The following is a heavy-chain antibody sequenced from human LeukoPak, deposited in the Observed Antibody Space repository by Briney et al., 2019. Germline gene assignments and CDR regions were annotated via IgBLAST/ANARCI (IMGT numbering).Heavy chain of an antibody. V-gene: IGHV1-18*04. CDR3: AREGSRDYYDSSGYSGAYYFDY. J-gene: IGHJ4*02. CDR1: GYTFTDYY. D-gene: IGHD3-22*01. Sequence: ASVKVSCKASGYTFTDYYIHWVRQAPGQGLEWMGWISAYNGNTNYAQKLQGRVTMTTDTSTSTAYMELRSLRSDDTAVYYCAREGSRDYYDSSGYSGAYYFDYWGQGTLVTVSS. CDR2: ISAYNGNT.